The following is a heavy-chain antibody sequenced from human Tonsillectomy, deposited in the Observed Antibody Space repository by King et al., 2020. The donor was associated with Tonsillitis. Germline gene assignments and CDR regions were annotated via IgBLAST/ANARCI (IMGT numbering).Heavy chain of an antibody. CDR1: GFTFSSYW. Sequence: VQLVESGGGLVQPGGSLRLSCAASGFTFSSYWMHWVRQAQGKGLVWVSRINVDESATNYADSVKGRFTISRDNAKNTLFLQMISMRAEDTAVYYCVRGHRGAFDIWGQGIMVIVSS. CDR3: VRGHRGAFDI. CDR2: INVDESAT. V-gene: IGHV3-74*01. J-gene: IGHJ3*02.